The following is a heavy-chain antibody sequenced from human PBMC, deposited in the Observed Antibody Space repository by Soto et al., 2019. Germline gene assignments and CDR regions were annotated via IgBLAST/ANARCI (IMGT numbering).Heavy chain of an antibody. D-gene: IGHD2-2*01. Sequence: SETLSLTCTVSGGSISSYYWSWIRQPPGKGLEWIGYIYYSGSTNYNPSLKSRVTISVDTSKNLFSLKLSSVTAADTAVYYCARLGYCSSTSCYNWFDPWGQGTLVTVSS. CDR1: GGSISSYY. V-gene: IGHV4-59*08. CDR2: IYYSGST. J-gene: IGHJ5*02. CDR3: ARLGYCSSTSCYNWFDP.